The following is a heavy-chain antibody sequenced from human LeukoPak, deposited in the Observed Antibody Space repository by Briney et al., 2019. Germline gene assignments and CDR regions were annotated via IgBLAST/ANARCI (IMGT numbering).Heavy chain of an antibody. V-gene: IGHV4-59*01. CDR1: VGSISIDY. Sequence: SETLSLTCTVSVGSISIDYWSWIRQPPGRGLGWIWYIYYSGSTNYNPSLKSRVTISVDTSKHQFHLKLSSLAAADTAVYYCAGPPDYYDILTGYNSLYYFDYWGQGTLVTVSS. CDR3: AGPPDYYDILTGYNSLYYFDY. D-gene: IGHD3-9*01. J-gene: IGHJ4*02. CDR2: IYYSGST.